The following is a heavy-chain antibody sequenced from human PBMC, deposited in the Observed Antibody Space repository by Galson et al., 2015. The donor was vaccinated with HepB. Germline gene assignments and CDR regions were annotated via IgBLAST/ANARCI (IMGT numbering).Heavy chain of an antibody. CDR1: GFTFSSYA. CDR2: ISYDGSNK. J-gene: IGHJ6*02. CDR3: ARDPDGRIAAAGAYGMDV. V-gene: IGHV3-30*04. Sequence: SLRLSCAASGFTFSSYAMHWVRQAPGKGLEWVAVISYDGSNKYYADSVKGRFTISRDNSKNTLYLQMDSLRAEDTAVYYCARDPDGRIAAAGAYGMDVWGQGTTVTVSS. D-gene: IGHD6-13*01.